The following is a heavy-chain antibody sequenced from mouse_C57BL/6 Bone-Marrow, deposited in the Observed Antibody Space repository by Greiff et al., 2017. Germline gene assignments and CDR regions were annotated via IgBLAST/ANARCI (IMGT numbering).Heavy chain of an antibody. CDR3: ASPLYCGSSLGFAY. D-gene: IGHD1-1*01. V-gene: IGHV1-20*01. CDR1: GYSFTGYF. Sequence: VQLQQSGPELVKPGASVKISCKASGYSFTGYFMNWVMQSHGKSLEWIGRINPYNGDTFYNQKFKGKATLTVDKSSSTARMELRSLTSEDSAVYYCASPLYCGSSLGFAYWGQGTLVTVSA. CDR2: INPYNGDT. J-gene: IGHJ3*01.